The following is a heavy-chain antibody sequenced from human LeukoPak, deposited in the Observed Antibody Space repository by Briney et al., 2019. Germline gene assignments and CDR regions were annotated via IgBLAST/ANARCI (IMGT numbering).Heavy chain of an antibody. CDR1: GYTLTELS. Sequence: ASVKVSCKVSGYTLTELSMHWVRQAPGKGLEWMGGFDPEDGETIYAQKFQGRVTMTEDTSTDTAYMELSSLRSEDTAVYYCATDQTPFLGYSSSGRFDPWGQGTLVTVSS. D-gene: IGHD6-13*01. V-gene: IGHV1-24*01. CDR3: ATDQTPFLGYSSSGRFDP. CDR2: FDPEDGET. J-gene: IGHJ5*02.